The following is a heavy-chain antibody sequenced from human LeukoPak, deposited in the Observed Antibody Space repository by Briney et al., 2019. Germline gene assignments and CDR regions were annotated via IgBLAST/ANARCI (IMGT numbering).Heavy chain of an antibody. D-gene: IGHD7-27*01. CDR1: GLTFSAFA. J-gene: IGHJ4*02. CDR3: AKDSRSSGTGAADC. V-gene: IGHV3-23*01. CDR2: VTSGGST. Sequence: GGSLRLSCAGSGLTFSAFAMSWVRQAPGKGLEWVSTVTSGGSTYYADSVKGRFTISTDNSKNTLYLQMNSLRAEDTAVYYCAKDSRSSGTGAADCWGQGTLVTVSS.